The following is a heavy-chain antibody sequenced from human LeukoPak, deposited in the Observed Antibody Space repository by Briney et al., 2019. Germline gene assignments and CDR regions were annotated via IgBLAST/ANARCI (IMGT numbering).Heavy chain of an antibody. CDR2: INQDGSEK. CDR1: GFTFSSYW. D-gene: IGHD5-18*01. J-gene: IGHJ3*02. V-gene: IGHV3-7*05. Sequence: GGSLSLSCVASGFTFSSYWMAWVRQAPGKGLEWVANINQDGSEKNYVDSVKGRFTISRDNAKNSLCLQMNSLRAEDTAVYYCARDRGYSTFDMWGQGTMVTVSS. CDR3: ARDRGYSTFDM.